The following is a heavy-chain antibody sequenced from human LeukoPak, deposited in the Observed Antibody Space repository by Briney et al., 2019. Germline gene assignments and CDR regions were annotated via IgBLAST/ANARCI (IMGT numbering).Heavy chain of an antibody. CDR1: GYTFTSYY. CDR3: ARGSGDYDFWSGYHYSGCDY. V-gene: IGHV1-46*01. Sequence: ASVKVSCKASGYTFTSYYMHWVRQAPGQGLEWMGIINPSGGSTSYAQKFQGRVTMTRDTSTSTAYMELRSLRSDDTAVYYCARGSGDYDFWSGYHYSGCDYWGQGTLVTVSS. J-gene: IGHJ4*02. CDR2: INPSGGST. D-gene: IGHD3-3*01.